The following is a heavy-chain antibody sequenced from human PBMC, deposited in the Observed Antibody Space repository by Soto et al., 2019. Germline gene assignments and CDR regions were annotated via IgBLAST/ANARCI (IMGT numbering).Heavy chain of an antibody. V-gene: IGHV4-34*02. J-gene: IGHJ6*02. D-gene: IGHD3-3*02. Sequence: QVQLQQWDAGLLKPSETLSLTCAVYGGSFSGYYWTWIRQAPGKWLEWIGEINHCGGTNYNSSLKSRVTISVDTSKNQFSLILYSVTAADTAVYYCARDRQYYQFWSGCQNEGPCAMDVWGQGTTVTVSS. CDR3: ARDRQYYQFWSGCQNEGPCAMDV. CDR2: INHCGGT. CDR1: GGSFSGYY.